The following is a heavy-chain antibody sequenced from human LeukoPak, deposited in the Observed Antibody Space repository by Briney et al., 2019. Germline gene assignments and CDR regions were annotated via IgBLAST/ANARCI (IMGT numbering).Heavy chain of an antibody. J-gene: IGHJ4*02. Sequence: GESLKLSCKGSGYRFTSHWIGWVRQMPGKGLEWMGIISPGDSDARYSPSFQGQVTISADKSINTAYLQWSSLKASDTAMYYCARQAYCGGDCSANFDYWGQGTLVTVSS. D-gene: IGHD2-21*02. CDR2: ISPGDSDA. V-gene: IGHV5-51*01. CDR3: ARQAYCGGDCSANFDY. CDR1: GYRFTSHW.